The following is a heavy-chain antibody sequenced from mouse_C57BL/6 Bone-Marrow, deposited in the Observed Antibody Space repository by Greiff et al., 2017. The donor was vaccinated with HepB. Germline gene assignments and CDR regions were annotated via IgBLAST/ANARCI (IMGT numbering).Heavy chain of an antibody. V-gene: IGHV5-6*01. J-gene: IGHJ2*01. Sequence: VQLKESGGDLVKPGGSLTLSCAASGFTFSSYGMSWVRQTPDKRLEWVATIRSGGSYTSYPDSVKGRFTISRDNAKNTLYLQMSSLKSEDTAMYDCARTSGYYDGGSFDYWGQGTTLTGSS. CDR1: GFTFSSYG. CDR2: IRSGGSYT. D-gene: IGHD1-1*01. CDR3: ARTSGYYDGGSFDY.